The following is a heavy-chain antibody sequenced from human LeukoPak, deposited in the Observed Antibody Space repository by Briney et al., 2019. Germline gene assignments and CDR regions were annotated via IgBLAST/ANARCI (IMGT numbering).Heavy chain of an antibody. CDR2: IYYSGST. Sequence: PSETLSLTCTVSGGSISSYYWSWIRQPPGKGLKWIGYIYYSGSTNYNPSLKSRVTISVDTSKNQFSLKLSSVTAADTAVYYCARSGIIAAAGHYYYYGMDVWGQGTTVTVSS. J-gene: IGHJ6*02. D-gene: IGHD6-13*01. V-gene: IGHV4-59*08. CDR3: ARSGIIAAAGHYYYYGMDV. CDR1: GGSISSYY.